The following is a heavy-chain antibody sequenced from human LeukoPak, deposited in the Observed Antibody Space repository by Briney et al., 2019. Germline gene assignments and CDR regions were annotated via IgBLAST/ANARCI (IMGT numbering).Heavy chain of an antibody. V-gene: IGHV1-18*01. J-gene: IGHJ4*02. Sequence: ASVKVSCXASGYTFTSYGISWVRQAPGQGLEWMGWISAYNGNTNYAQKLQGRVTMTTDTSTSTAYMELRSLRSDDTAVYYCARQVIPYGDYDYWGQGTLSPSPQ. CDR1: GYTFTSYG. CDR2: ISAYNGNT. CDR3: ARQVIPYGDYDY. D-gene: IGHD4-17*01.